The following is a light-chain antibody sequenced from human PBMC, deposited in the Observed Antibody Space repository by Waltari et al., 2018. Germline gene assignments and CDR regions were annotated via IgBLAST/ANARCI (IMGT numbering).Light chain of an antibody. Sequence: EIVLTQTPLSLSAIVGQPASIPCRFSESLVHKNGKTFLSWLHQRPGQPPRLLIHQISDRFSGVPDRFSGSGAGTHFTLEISRVEPEDVGIYYCMQARQFPVTFGGGTKVDI. V-gene: IGKV2-24*01. CDR2: QIS. J-gene: IGKJ4*01. CDR3: MQARQFPVT. CDR1: ESLVHKNGKTF.